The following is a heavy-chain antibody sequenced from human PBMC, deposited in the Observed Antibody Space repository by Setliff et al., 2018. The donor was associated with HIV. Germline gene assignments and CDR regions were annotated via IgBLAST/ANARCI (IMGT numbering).Heavy chain of an antibody. V-gene: IGHV3-15*07. CDR1: GFTFSYAW. J-gene: IGHJ4*02. CDR3: TRGLYLIGDSKWRAD. CDR2: TKSKGDGGTI. D-gene: IGHD7-27*01. Sequence: GGSLRLSCAASGFTFSYAWMHWVRQAPGKGLEWVGRTKSKGDGGTIDYVAPVKGRFTISRDDSKNTLYLQMNSLKTEDTAVYYCTRGLYLIGDSKWRADWGQGTLVTVSS.